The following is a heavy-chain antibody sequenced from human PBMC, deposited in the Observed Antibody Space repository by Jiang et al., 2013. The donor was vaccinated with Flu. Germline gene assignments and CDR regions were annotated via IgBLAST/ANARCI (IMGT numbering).Heavy chain of an antibody. CDR2: IYHSGST. J-gene: IGHJ5*02. D-gene: IGHD5-24*01. V-gene: IGHV4-4*02. CDR3: ARVAVEMATALNNWFDP. Sequence: GPGLVKPSGTLSLTCAVSGGSISSSNWWSWVRQPPGKGLEWIGEIYHSGSTNYNPSLKSRVTISVDKSKNQFSLKLSSVTAADTAVYYCARVAVEMATALNNWFDPWGQGTLVTVSS. CDR1: GGSISSSNW.